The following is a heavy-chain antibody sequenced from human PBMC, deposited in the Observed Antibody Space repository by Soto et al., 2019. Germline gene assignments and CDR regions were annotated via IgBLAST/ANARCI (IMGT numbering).Heavy chain of an antibody. V-gene: IGHV4-59*01. CDR2: IYFNGNT. J-gene: IGHJ4*02. Sequence: SETLSLTCTVSAASFSKYYCTLIRQPPGKGLEWIGYIYFNGNTKYNPSLEGRLTISIDTSKKEFSLKLTSVTAADAAVYYCASVTFGGIVLAHWGQGTLVTVSS. CDR3: ASVTFGGIVLAH. CDR1: AASFSKYY. D-gene: IGHD3-16*01.